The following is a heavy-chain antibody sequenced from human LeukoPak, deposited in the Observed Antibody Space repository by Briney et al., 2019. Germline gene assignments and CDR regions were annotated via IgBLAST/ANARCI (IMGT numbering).Heavy chain of an antibody. D-gene: IGHD5-18*01. CDR3: AKDRPPREYSYGDPMDV. J-gene: IGHJ6*03. CDR2: IWYDGSNK. Sequence: GGSLRLSCAASGFTFSSYGMHWVRQARGKWLEWVAVIWYDGSNKYYADSVKGRFTISRDNSKNTLYLQMNSLRAEDTAVYYCAKDRPPREYSYGDPMDVWGKGTTVTVSS. CDR1: GFTFSSYG. V-gene: IGHV3-33*06.